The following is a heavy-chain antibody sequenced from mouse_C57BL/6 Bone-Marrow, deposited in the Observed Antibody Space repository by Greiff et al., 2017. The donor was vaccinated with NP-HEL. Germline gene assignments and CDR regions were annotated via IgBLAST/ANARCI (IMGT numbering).Heavy chain of an antibody. CDR1: GFTFNTYA. CDR3: VRDYRVDYDYSWFAY. J-gene: IGHJ2*01. Sequence: EVQGVESGGGLVQPKGSLKLSCAASGFTFNTYAMHWVRQAPGKGLEWVARIRSKSSNYATYYADSVKDRFTISRDDSQSMLYLQMNNLKTEDTAMYYCVRDYRVDYDYSWFAYWGQGTTLTVSS. V-gene: IGHV10-3*01. D-gene: IGHD2-4*01. CDR2: IRSKSSNYAT.